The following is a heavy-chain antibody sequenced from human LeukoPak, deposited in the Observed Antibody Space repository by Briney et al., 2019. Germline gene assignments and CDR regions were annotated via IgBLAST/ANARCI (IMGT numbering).Heavy chain of an antibody. Sequence: GGSLRLSCAASGFTFSSYWMHWVRQAPGKGLGWVSAINNGGSTTAYADSVKGRFTISRDNAKNTLYLQMNSLRAEDTAVYYCARRAPTRYFDYWGQGTLVTVSS. CDR1: GFTFSSYW. CDR2: INNGGSTT. CDR3: ARRAPTRYFDY. J-gene: IGHJ4*02. D-gene: IGHD5-24*01. V-gene: IGHV3-74*01.